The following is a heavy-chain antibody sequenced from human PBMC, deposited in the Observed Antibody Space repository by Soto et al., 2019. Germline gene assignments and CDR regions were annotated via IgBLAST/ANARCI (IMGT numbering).Heavy chain of an antibody. CDR2: IYYSGST. Sequence: SETLSLTCTVSGGSISSYYWSWIRQPPGKGLEWIGYIYYSGSTNYNPSLKSRVTISVDTSKNQFSLKLSSVTAADTAVYYCARVHGSGSHRGGLDAFDIWGQGTMVTVSS. D-gene: IGHD3-10*01. V-gene: IGHV4-59*01. CDR3: ARVHGSGSHRGGLDAFDI. J-gene: IGHJ3*02. CDR1: GGSISSYY.